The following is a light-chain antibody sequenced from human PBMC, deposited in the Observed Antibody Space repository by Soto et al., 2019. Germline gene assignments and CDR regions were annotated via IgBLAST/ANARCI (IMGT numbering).Light chain of an antibody. CDR2: RNN. Sequence: QSVLTQPPSASGTPGQRVTISCSGSSSNIGSNYVYWYQQLPGTASKLLIYRNNQRPSGVPDRFSGSKSGTSASLAISGLRSEDEADYYCAAWDDSLSARVVFGGGTKLTVL. J-gene: IGLJ2*01. CDR1: SSNIGSNY. V-gene: IGLV1-47*01. CDR3: AAWDDSLSARVV.